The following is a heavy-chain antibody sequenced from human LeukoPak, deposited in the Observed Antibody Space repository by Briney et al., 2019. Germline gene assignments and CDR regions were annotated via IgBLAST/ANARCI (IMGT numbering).Heavy chain of an antibody. CDR1: GCTFINSG. J-gene: IGHJ2*01. CDR2: VSGYNGNT. Sequence: ASVKLSCKASGCTFINSGFTSVRRAPGQGLEWMGWVSGYNGNTNYLQKFHGRVTMTTDTSSNTVYMDLRGLRSDDTAVYYCARVSINSRVGGYDPQWYFDLWGRGTLVTVSS. D-gene: IGHD5-12*01. CDR3: ARVSINSRVGGYDPQWYFDL. V-gene: IGHV1-18*04.